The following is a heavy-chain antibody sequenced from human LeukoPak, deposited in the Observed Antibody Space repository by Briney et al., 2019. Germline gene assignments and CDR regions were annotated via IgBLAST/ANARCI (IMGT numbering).Heavy chain of an antibody. CDR3: ARTLYSYGHFDY. D-gene: IGHD5-18*01. V-gene: IGHV3-74*01. CDR1: GLTFSSHW. CDR2: ITNDGSST. Sequence: GGSLRLSCAASGLTFSSHWMHWVRQAPGKGLVWVSRITNDGSSTTYADSVKGRFTISRDDAKNTLYLQMNSLRVKDTAVYYCARTLYSYGHFDYWGQGTLATVSS. J-gene: IGHJ4*02.